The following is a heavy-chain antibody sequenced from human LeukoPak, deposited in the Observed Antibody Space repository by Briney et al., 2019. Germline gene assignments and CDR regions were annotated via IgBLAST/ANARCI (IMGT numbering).Heavy chain of an antibody. J-gene: IGHJ4*02. CDR2: ISSSSSYI. D-gene: IGHD2-15*01. CDR1: GFTFSSYS. CDR3: ARAPPGGYCSGGSCYYNY. Sequence: GGSLRLSCAASGFTFSSYSMNWVRQAPGKGLEWVSSISSSSSYIYYADSVKGRFTISRGNAKNSLYLQMNSLRAEDTAVYYCARAPPGGYCSGGSCYYNYWGQGTLVTVSS. V-gene: IGHV3-21*01.